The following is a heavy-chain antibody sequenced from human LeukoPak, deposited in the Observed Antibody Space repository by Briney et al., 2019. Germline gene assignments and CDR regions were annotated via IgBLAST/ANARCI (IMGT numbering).Heavy chain of an antibody. D-gene: IGHD3-10*01. V-gene: IGHV5-51*01. J-gene: IGHJ4*02. CDR1: GYSFTSYW. Sequence: GESLKISCKGSGYSFTSYWIGWVRQMPGKGLEWRGIIYPGDSDTRNSPSFQGQVTISADKSISTAYLQWSSLKASDTAMYYCARSSHYYYGSGPLHAYYFDYWGQGTLVTVSS. CDR2: IYPGDSDT. CDR3: ARSSHYYYGSGPLHAYYFDY.